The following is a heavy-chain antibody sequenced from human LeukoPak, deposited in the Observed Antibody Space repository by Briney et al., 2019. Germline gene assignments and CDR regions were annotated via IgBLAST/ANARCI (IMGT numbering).Heavy chain of an antibody. J-gene: IGHJ4*02. CDR3: ATDRDNSDWQKRFDS. D-gene: IGHD2-21*02. CDR2: IKHDASEI. V-gene: IGHV3-7*01. CDR1: GFTFSSYW. Sequence: GGSLRLSCAASGFTFSSYWMNWYRQAPGKGLECVGNIKHDASEINYVDSVRGRFTISRDNAKNSLHLQMNSLRAEDTAVYYCATDRDNSDWQKRFDSWGQGTLVTVSS.